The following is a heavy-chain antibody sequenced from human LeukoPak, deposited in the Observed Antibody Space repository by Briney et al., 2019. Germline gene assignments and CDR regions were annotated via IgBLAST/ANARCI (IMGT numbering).Heavy chain of an antibody. Sequence: GGSLRLSCAASRFTFSNYGLSWVRQAPGKGLEWVGNIKQDGSEKYYVDSVKGRFTISRDNAKDSLYLQMNSLRAEDTAVYYCVTGGGNFDYWGQGTLVTVST. CDR3: VTGGGNFDY. J-gene: IGHJ4*02. CDR2: IKQDGSEK. D-gene: IGHD2-15*01. CDR1: RFTFSNYG. V-gene: IGHV3-7*01.